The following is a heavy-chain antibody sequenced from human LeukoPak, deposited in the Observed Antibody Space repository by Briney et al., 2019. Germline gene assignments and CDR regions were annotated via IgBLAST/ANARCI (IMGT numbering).Heavy chain of an antibody. J-gene: IGHJ6*03. D-gene: IGHD3-9*01. CDR3: ARDASSELRYFDWLGTHYYYYYMDV. CDR1: GGSISSYY. CDR2: MYTSGTT. V-gene: IGHV4-4*07. Sequence: SETLSLTCTVSGGSISSYYWSWIRQPAGKGLEWIGHMYTSGTTNYNPSLKSRVTMSVDTSKNQFSLKLSSVTAADTAVYYCARDASSELRYFDWLGTHYYYYYMDVWGKGTTVTISS.